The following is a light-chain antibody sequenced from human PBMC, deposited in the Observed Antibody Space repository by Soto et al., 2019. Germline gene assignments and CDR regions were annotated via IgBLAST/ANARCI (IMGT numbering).Light chain of an antibody. Sequence: QSALTQPRSVSGSPGQSVTISCTGTGNDVGAYNYVSWYQQHPGRPPKLMIFGVTERPSGVPDRFSGSKSGNTASLTVSGLQADDEAIYYCYSYAGRNVWVFGGGTKLTVL. J-gene: IGLJ3*02. CDR2: GVT. CDR3: YSYAGRNVWV. V-gene: IGLV2-11*01. CDR1: GNDVGAYNY.